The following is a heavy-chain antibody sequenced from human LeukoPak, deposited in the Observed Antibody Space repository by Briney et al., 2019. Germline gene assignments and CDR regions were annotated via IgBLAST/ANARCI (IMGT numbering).Heavy chain of an antibody. CDR1: GYSISSGYY. V-gene: IGHV4-38-2*02. J-gene: IGHJ4*02. CDR2: IYHSGST. Sequence: SETLSLTCTVSGYSISSGYYWGWIRQPPGKGLEWIGSIYHSGSTYYNPSLKSRVTISVDTSKNQFSLKLTSVTAADTAVYYCARLGYCSGGSCYFDFWGQGTLVPVSS. CDR3: ARLGYCSGGSCYFDF. D-gene: IGHD2-15*01.